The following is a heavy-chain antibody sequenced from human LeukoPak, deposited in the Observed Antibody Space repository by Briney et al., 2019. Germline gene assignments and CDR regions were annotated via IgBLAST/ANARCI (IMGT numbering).Heavy chain of an antibody. Sequence: GESLKISCKGSGYSFTSYWIGWVRQMPGKGLEWMGIIYPGDSDTRYSPSFQGQVTISADKSISTAYLQWNSLRASDTAVYYCVRLGLAMADTYDAFDVWGQGTMVAVS. CDR2: IYPGDSDT. CDR3: VRLGLAMADTYDAFDV. D-gene: IGHD5-24*01. V-gene: IGHV5-51*01. J-gene: IGHJ3*01. CDR1: GYSFTSYW.